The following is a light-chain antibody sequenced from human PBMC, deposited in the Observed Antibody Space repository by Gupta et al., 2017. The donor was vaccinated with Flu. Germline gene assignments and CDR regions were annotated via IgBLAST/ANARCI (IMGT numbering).Light chain of an antibody. CDR3: SSYAGSNIVV. CDR2: EVS. J-gene: IGLJ2*01. Sequence: SVTISCTGTSSDVGGYNYVSWYQQHPGKAPKLMFYEVSKRPSGVPDRFSGSKSGNTASLTVSGLQAEDEADYYCSSYAGSNIVVFGGGTKLTVL. V-gene: IGLV2-8*01. CDR1: SSDVGGYNY.